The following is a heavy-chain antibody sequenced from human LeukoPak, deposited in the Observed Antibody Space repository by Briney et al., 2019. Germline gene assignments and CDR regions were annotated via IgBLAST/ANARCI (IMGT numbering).Heavy chain of an antibody. D-gene: IGHD5-18*01. CDR2: IRSKTNGGTT. V-gene: IGHV3-15*01. CDR1: GFTFSSYA. Sequence: GGSLRLSCAASGFTFSSYAMSWVRQAPGKGLEWVGRIRSKTNGGTTDYAAPVKGRFTISRDDSKNTLYLQMNSLTAEDTAVYFCAHRDTTMVRVDYWGQGSLVTVSS. J-gene: IGHJ4*02. CDR3: AHRDTTMVRVDY.